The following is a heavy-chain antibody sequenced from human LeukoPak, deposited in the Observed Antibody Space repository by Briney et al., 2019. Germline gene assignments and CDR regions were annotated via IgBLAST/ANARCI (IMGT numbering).Heavy chain of an antibody. Sequence: SVKVSCKASGGTFSSYAINWVRQAPGQGLGWMGRMIPILGLRNYAQKFQGRVTITADKSTGTAYMDVTSLRSDDTAVYFCARGRGSRTGTNGDYLDYWGQGTLVTVSS. D-gene: IGHD1-1*01. CDR3: ARGRGSRTGTNGDYLDY. J-gene: IGHJ4*02. V-gene: IGHV1-69*04. CDR1: GGTFSSYA. CDR2: MIPILGLR.